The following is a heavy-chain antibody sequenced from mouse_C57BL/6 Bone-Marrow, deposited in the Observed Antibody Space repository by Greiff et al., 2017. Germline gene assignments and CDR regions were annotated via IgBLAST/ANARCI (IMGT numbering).Heavy chain of an antibody. CDR3: EGGYAMDY. Sequence: EVKLVEPGGGLVKPGGSLKLSCAASGFTFSDYGMHWVRQAPEKGLEWVAYISSGSSTIYYADTVKGRFTISRDNAKNTLFLQMTSLRSEDTAMYYCEGGYAMDYWGQGTSVTVSS. D-gene: IGHD1-1*02. V-gene: IGHV5-17*01. CDR2: ISSGSSTI. J-gene: IGHJ4*01. CDR1: GFTFSDYG.